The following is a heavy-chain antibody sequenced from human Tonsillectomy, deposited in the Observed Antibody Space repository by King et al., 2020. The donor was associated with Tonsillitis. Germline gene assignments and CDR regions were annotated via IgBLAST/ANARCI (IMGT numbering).Heavy chain of an antibody. J-gene: IGHJ6*02. CDR1: GFSFNTYW. Sequence: VQLVESGGGLVQRGGSLRLSCAASGFSFNTYWMSWVRQAPGKGLEWVANIKQDGSEKYYVDSVKGRFTISRDNAQNSLYLQMNSLRAEDTAVYYCARIPLHWGAGTGNYYSAMDVWGQGATVTVSS. CDR2: IKQDGSEK. D-gene: IGHD6-19*01. V-gene: IGHV3-7*01. CDR3: ARIPLHWGAGTGNYYSAMDV.